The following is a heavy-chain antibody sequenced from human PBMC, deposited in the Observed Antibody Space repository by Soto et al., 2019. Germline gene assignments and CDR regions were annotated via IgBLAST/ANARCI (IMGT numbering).Heavy chain of an antibody. J-gene: IGHJ6*02. CDR2: INPSGGST. CDR3: ARDLYYYDSSGYAVRNYSYYGMDV. CDR1: GYTLTSYY. V-gene: IGHV1-46*01. D-gene: IGHD3-22*01. Sequence: ASVKVSCKASGYTLTSYYMHWVRQAPGQGLEWMGIINPSGGSTSYAQKFQGRVTMTRDTSTNTVYMELSSLRSEDTAVYYCARDLYYYDSSGYAVRNYSYYGMDVWGQGTTVTVSS.